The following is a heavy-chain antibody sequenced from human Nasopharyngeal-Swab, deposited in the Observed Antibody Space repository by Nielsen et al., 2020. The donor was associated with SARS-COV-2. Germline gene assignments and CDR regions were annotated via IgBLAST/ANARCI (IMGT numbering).Heavy chain of an antibody. CDR2: ISAYNGNT. V-gene: IGHV1-18*01. D-gene: IGHD3-3*01. J-gene: IGHJ4*02. CDR3: ARDMGSIFGVVILFDY. Sequence: ASVKVSCKASGGTFSSYGISWVRQAPGQGLEWMGWISAYNGNTNYAQKLQGRVTMTTDTSTSTAYMELRSLRSDDTAVYYCARDMGSIFGVVILFDYWGQGTLVTVSS. CDR1: GGTFSSYG.